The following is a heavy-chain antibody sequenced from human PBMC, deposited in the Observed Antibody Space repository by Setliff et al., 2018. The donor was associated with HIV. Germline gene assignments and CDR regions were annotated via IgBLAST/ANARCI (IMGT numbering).Heavy chain of an antibody. CDR2: TYSSGSN. Sequence: PSETLSLTCTVSGGSISSDTYHYSWIRQPAGKGLEWIGQTYSSGSNKCNPSLKSRVTISVDTSKNQFSLTLSSVTAADTAMYYCATYAGNGGGKGYWGQGTLVTVSS. V-gene: IGHV4-61*09. D-gene: IGHD2-21*01. J-gene: IGHJ4*02. CDR3: ATYAGNGGGKGY. CDR1: GGSISSDTYH.